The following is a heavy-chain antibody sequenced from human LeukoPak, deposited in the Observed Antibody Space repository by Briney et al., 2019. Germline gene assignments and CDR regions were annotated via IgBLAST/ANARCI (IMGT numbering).Heavy chain of an antibody. CDR2: ISYDESNK. CDR3: ARGGSFSGITMRVL. Sequence: GRSLRLSCTASGFPFSSYAMHWVRQAPGKGLEWVAFISYDESNKYSADSVKGRFTISRDNSKNTLFLQMNSLRAEDTAVYYCARGGSFSGITMRVLWGQGTLVTVSS. CDR1: GFPFSSYA. J-gene: IGHJ4*02. D-gene: IGHD3-22*01. V-gene: IGHV3-30-3*01.